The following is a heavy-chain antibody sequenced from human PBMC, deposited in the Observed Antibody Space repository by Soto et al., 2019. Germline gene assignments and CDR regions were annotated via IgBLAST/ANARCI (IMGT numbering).Heavy chain of an antibody. D-gene: IGHD6-19*01. CDR3: AKGQKYSSGWYEDY. CDR2: ISYDGSNK. V-gene: IGHV3-30*18. Sequence: GGSLRLSCAASGFTFSSYGMHWVRQAPGKGLEWVAVISYDGSNKYYADSVKGRFTISRDNSKNTLYLQMNSLRAEDTAVYYCAKGQKYSSGWYEDYWGQGTLVTVAS. J-gene: IGHJ4*02. CDR1: GFTFSSYG.